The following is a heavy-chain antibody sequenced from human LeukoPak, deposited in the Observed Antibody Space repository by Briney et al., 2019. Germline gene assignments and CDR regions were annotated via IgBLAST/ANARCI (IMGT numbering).Heavy chain of an antibody. Sequence: GGTLRLSCAASGFTFTSYGISWVRQAPGQGLEWMGWISAYNGNTNYAQKLQGRVTMTTDTSTSTAYMELRSLRSDDTAVYYCARDLRTMVRGVIHAFDIWGQGTMVTVSS. CDR3: ARDLRTMVRGVIHAFDI. D-gene: IGHD3-10*01. CDR2: ISAYNGNT. J-gene: IGHJ3*02. V-gene: IGHV1-18*01. CDR1: GFTFTSYG.